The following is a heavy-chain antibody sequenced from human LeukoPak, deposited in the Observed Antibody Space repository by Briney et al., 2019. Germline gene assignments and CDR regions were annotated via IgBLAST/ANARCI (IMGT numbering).Heavy chain of an antibody. CDR3: ARDQYYYDSSGYLFDY. CDR2: IYTRESS. V-gene: IGHV4-4*07. Sequence: ADTVSLTCSVSGGLMSTYYGRCTPHPGERAREWIGHIYTRESSNYNPSLRSRVTMSVATSKNQFSLKLSSVTAADTAVYYCARDQYYYDSSGYLFDYWGQGTLVTVSS. J-gene: IGHJ4*02. D-gene: IGHD3-22*01. CDR1: GGLMSTYY.